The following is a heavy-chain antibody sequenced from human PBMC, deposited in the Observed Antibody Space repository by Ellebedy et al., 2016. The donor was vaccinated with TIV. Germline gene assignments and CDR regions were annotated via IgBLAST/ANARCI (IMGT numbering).Heavy chain of an antibody. CDR2: LSPSDSDT. Sequence: GESLKISCKGSGHRFSNYWIAWVRQLPGKGPEWMGILSPSDSDTRYSPSLHGQVTISADRSINTACLQWSSLKASDTAIYYCARQGSDGMDVWGQGTTVTVS. CDR3: ARQGSDGMDV. D-gene: IGHD2-15*01. J-gene: IGHJ6*02. V-gene: IGHV5-51*01. CDR1: GHRFSNYW.